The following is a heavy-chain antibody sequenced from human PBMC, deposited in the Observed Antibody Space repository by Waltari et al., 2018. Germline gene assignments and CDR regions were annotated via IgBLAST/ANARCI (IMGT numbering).Heavy chain of an antibody. V-gene: IGHV4-38-2*01. J-gene: IGHJ4*02. Sequence: QVQLQESGPGLVRPSETLSLTCVVSGYLINSGYYWGWVRQTPGKGLQWIGSIYHGGITYYNPSLKGRLTLSVDTSRNQCSLKLTSVTAADTAIYYCVRSGLGYCTSSTCYKNDDWGQGTLVTVSS. CDR2: IYHGGIT. CDR3: VRSGLGYCTSSTCYKNDD. D-gene: IGHD2-2*02. CDR1: GYLINSGYY.